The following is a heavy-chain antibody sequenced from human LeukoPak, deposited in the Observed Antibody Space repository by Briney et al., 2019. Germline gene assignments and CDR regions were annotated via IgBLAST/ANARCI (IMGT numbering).Heavy chain of an antibody. CDR3: VRDGSSWGNFDY. J-gene: IGHJ4*02. D-gene: IGHD7-27*01. Sequence: PGGSLRLSCAASGFTFSTYAMDWVRQAPGKGLEWVSYLSSSSSLIYHADSVKGRFTISRDNAKNSLYLQMNSLRTEDTAVYYCVRDGSSWGNFDYWGQGTLVSVSS. CDR2: LSSSSSLI. V-gene: IGHV3-48*01. CDR1: GFTFSTYA.